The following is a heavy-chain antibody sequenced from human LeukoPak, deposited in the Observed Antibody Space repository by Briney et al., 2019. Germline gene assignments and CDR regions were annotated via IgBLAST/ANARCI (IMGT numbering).Heavy chain of an antibody. CDR3: ARVGKLEHGYNLLYYFDY. V-gene: IGHV3-64*01. D-gene: IGHD5-24*01. J-gene: IGHJ4*02. CDR1: GFTFSSYA. CDR2: ISSNGGST. Sequence: GGSLRLSCAASGFTFSSYAMHWVRQAPGKGLEYVSAISSNGGSTYYANSVKGRFTISRDNSKNTLYLQMGSLRAEDMAVYYCARVGKLEHGYNLLYYFDYWGQGTLVTVSS.